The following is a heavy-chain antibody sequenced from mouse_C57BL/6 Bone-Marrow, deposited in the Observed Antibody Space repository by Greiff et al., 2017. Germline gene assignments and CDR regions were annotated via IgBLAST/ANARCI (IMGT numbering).Heavy chain of an antibody. CDR3: ASGNGIAY. J-gene: IGHJ3*01. Sequence: WGVGSTNYNSALKSRLSISKDNSKSQVFLKMNSLQTDDTAMYYCASGNGIAYWGQGTLVTVSA. V-gene: IGHV2-6*01. CDR2: WGVGST.